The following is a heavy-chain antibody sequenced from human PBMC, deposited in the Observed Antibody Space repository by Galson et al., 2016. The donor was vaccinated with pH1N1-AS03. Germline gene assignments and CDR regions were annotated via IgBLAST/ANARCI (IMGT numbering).Heavy chain of an antibody. Sequence: SVKVSCKASGYTFSDYYMHWVRQAPGQELEWMGWINPSSGGTKYTQKFQGRVTMTRDTSISTAYMERSRLTSDDTAVYFCARGGGSSLDYWGQGTLVPVSS. J-gene: IGHJ4*02. CDR3: ARGGGSSLDY. CDR2: INPSSGGT. V-gene: IGHV1-2*02. CDR1: GYTFSDYY. D-gene: IGHD1-26*01.